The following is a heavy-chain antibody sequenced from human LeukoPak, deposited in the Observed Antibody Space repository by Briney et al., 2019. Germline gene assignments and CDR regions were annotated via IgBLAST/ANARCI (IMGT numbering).Heavy chain of an antibody. CDR1: GGSISSYY. CDR2: IYYSGST. CDR3: ARDSRDVDTAMVTDYFDY. Sequence: SETLSLTCTVPGGSISSYYWSWIRQPPGKGLEWIGYIYYSGSTNYNPSLKSRVTISVDTSKNQFSLKLSSVTAADTAVYYCARDSRDVDTAMVTDYFDYWGQGTLVTVSS. D-gene: IGHD5-18*01. V-gene: IGHV4-59*12. J-gene: IGHJ4*02.